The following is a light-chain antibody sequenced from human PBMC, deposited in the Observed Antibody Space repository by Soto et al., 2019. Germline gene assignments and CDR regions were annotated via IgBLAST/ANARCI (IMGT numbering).Light chain of an antibody. CDR2: DVS. V-gene: IGLV2-14*01. CDR1: SSDVGGYNY. CDR3: CSYTNSAYV. Sequence: QSALTQPASVSGSPGQSITISCTGTSSDVGGYNYVSWYQQHPGKAPKFMIYDVSNRPSGVSNRFSGSKSGNTASLTISGLQAEDEADYYCCSYTNSAYVFGTGTKVTVL. J-gene: IGLJ1*01.